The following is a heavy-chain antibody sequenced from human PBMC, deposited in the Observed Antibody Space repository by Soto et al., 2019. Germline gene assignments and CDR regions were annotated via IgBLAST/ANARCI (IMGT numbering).Heavy chain of an antibody. CDR1: VFALSSFW. J-gene: IGHJ4*02. CDR2: IKGDGSEQ. Sequence: EVQLVESGGDLVQPGGSLRLSCEASVFALSSFWMTWVRQAPGKGLEWVAKIKGDGSEQNYVDSVRGRFTISRDNAKNSVYLQMNSLRVDDTAVYYCTRNQVKADYWGQGTLVTVSS. V-gene: IGHV3-7*01. CDR3: TRNQVKADY. D-gene: IGHD3-22*01.